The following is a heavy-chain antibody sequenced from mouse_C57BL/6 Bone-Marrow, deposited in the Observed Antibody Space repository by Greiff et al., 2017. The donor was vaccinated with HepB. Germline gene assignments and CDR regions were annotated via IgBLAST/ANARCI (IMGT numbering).Heavy chain of an antibody. V-gene: IGHV1-81*01. Sequence: QVQLKQSGAELARPGASVKLSCKASGYTFTSYGISWVKQRTGQGLEWIGEIYPRSGNTYYNEKFKGKATLTADKSSSTAYMELRSLTSEDSAVYFCARSYYGSSYPWYFDVWGTGTTVTVSS. CDR2: IYPRSGNT. D-gene: IGHD1-1*01. CDR1: GYTFTSYG. CDR3: ARSYYGSSYPWYFDV. J-gene: IGHJ1*03.